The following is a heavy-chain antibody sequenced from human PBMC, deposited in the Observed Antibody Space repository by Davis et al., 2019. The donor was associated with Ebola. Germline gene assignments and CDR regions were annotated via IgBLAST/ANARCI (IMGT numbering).Heavy chain of an antibody. Sequence: GESLKISCAASGFTFSDYYMSWIRQAPGKGLEWVGFIRSKAYGGTTEYAASVKGRFTISRDDSKSIAYLQMNSLKTEDTAVYYCTRDRGDWGQGTLVTVSS. V-gene: IGHV3-49*03. J-gene: IGHJ4*02. CDR1: GFTFSDYY. CDR3: TRDRGD. CDR2: IRSKAYGGTT.